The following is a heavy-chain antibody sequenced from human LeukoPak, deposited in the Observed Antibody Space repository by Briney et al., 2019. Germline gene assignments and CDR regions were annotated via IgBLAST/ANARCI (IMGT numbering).Heavy chain of an antibody. J-gene: IGHJ3*02. V-gene: IGHV3-74*03. CDR3: ASLFLCYGCSSSSDSFDI. D-gene: IGHD6-6*01. CDR1: RFTFSSYW. Sequence: GGSLRLSCAASRFTFSSYWMHWVRQAPGKGRVWVSRINSDGSRTTYADSVKGRFTISRDNAKNTLYLLMNSLRAEDTAVYYCASLFLCYGCSSSSDSFDIWGQGTMVTVSS. CDR2: INSDGSRT.